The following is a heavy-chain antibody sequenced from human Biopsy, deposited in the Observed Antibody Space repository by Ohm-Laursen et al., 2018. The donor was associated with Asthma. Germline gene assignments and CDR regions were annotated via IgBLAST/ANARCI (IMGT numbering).Heavy chain of an antibody. CDR1: GFMFRSFG. J-gene: IGHJ4*02. Sequence: SLRLSCTAPGFMFRSFGMHWVRQAPGKGLEWVAVISYDGNHKFYEDSVKGRFTISRDNSKNTLYLQMNSLRTKDTAVYYCAKRRGYSGHDNDYWGQGTLVIVSS. CDR2: ISYDGNHK. V-gene: IGHV3-30*18. CDR3: AKRRGYSGHDNDY. D-gene: IGHD5-12*01.